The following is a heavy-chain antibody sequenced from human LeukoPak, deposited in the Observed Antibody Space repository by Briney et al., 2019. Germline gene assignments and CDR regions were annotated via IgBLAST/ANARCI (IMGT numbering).Heavy chain of an antibody. CDR3: ARLAGGSGSYSDY. J-gene: IGHJ4*02. D-gene: IGHD3-10*01. V-gene: IGHV4-38-2*02. CDR1: GYSISSGHY. CDR2: MYHSGST. Sequence: SETLSLTCTVSGYSISSGHYWGWIRQPPGKGLEWIGSMYHSGSTYYNPPLKSRVTISEDTSKNQFSLKLRSVTAADTAVYYCARLAGGSGSYSDYWGQGTLVTVSS.